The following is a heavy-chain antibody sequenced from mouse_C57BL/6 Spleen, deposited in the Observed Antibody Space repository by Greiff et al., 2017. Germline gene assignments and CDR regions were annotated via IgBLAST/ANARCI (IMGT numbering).Heavy chain of an antibody. J-gene: IGHJ1*03. D-gene: IGHD2-4*01. Sequence: QVQLQQPGAELVKPGASVKISCKASGYAFTSYWMHWVKQRPGKGLEWIGQIYPGGGGTNYNEKFKSKATLTADKSSSTAYMPLSSLTSEDSAVYFFARWDYYDGGYFDDWGTGTTVTVSS. CDR3: ARWDYYDGGYFDD. CDR1: GYAFTSYW. CDR2: IYPGGGGT. V-gene: IGHV1-80*01.